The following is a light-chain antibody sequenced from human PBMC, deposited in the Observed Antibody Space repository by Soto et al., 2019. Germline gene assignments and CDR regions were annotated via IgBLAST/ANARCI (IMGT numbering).Light chain of an antibody. J-gene: IGKJ4*01. CDR3: QKYNSAPPLT. V-gene: IGKV1-27*01. CDR1: QGISNY. Sequence: DIQMTQSPSSLSASVGDRVTITCRASQGISNYLAWYQQKPGKVHKLLIYAASTLQSGVPSRFGGSGSGTDFTLTISSLQPEDVATYYCQKYNSAPPLTFGGGTKVEIK. CDR2: AAS.